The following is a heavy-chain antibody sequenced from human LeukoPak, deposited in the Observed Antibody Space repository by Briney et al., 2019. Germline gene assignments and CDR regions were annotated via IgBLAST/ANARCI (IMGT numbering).Heavy chain of an antibody. CDR1: GGSISSYY. Sequence: SETLSLTCTVSGGSISSYYWSWIRQPPGKGLEWIGYIYYSGSTNYNPSLKSRVTISVDTSKNQFSLKLSSVTAADTAVYYCARTTVTDAFDIWGQGTMVTVSS. CDR3: ARTTVTDAFDI. V-gene: IGHV4-59*01. D-gene: IGHD4-17*01. J-gene: IGHJ3*02. CDR2: IYYSGST.